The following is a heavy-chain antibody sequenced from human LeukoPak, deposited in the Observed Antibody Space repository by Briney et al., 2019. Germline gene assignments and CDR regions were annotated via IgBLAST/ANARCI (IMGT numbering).Heavy chain of an antibody. D-gene: IGHD2-15*01. V-gene: IGHV3-53*01. Sequence: PGGSLRLSCAASGFTVSSNYMSWVRQAPGKGLEWVSVIYSSGSTYYADSVKGRFTISRDNSKNTLYLQMNSLRAADTDVYYCARDRGGPEGDWGQGTLVTVSS. CDR3: ARDRGGPEGD. CDR1: GFTVSSNY. J-gene: IGHJ4*02. CDR2: IYSSGST.